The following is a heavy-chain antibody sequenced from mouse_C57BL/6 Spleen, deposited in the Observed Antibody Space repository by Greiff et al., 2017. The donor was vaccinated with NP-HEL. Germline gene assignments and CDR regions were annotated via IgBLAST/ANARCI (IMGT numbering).Heavy chain of an antibody. D-gene: IGHD1-1*01. J-gene: IGHJ4*01. CDR3: ARRGTTVASYYAMDY. CDR1: GYTFTSYW. Sequence: QVQLQQSGAELVKPGASVKLSCKASGYTFTSYWMQWVKQRPGQGLEWIGEIDPSDSYTNYNQKFKGKATLTVDTSSSTAYMQLSSLTSEDSAVYYCARRGTTVASYYAMDYWGQGTSVTVSS. CDR2: IDPSDSYT. V-gene: IGHV1-50*01.